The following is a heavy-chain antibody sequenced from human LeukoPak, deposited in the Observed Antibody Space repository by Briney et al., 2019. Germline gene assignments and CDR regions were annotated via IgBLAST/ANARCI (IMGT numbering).Heavy chain of an antibody. CDR3: ARDRSRGLLDAFDI. Sequence: ETLSLTCAVYGGSFSGYYWSWIRQPPGKGLEWVSSISSSSSFIYYADSVKGRFTISRDNAKNSLYLQMNSLRAEDTAVYYCARDRSRGLLDAFDIWGQGTMVTVSS. J-gene: IGHJ3*02. CDR2: ISSSSSFI. V-gene: IGHV3-21*01. D-gene: IGHD5-18*01. CDR1: GGSFSGYY.